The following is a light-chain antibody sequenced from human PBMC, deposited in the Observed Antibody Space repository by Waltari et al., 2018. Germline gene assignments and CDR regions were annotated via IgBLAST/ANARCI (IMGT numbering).Light chain of an antibody. V-gene: IGKV3-15*01. CDR3: QQYNRWPPTT. CDR1: QSISDN. CDR2: GAS. J-gene: IGKJ5*01. Sequence: VMTQSPATLSVSPGERATLSCRASQSISDNLAWYQQKRGQAPRLLIYGASTRATGIPARFTGSGSGTDFTLTISSLQSEDSAVYYCQQYNRWPPTTFGQGTRLEI.